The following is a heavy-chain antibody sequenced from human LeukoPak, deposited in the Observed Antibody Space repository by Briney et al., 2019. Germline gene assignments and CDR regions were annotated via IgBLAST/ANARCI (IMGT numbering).Heavy chain of an antibody. J-gene: IGHJ4*02. V-gene: IGHV3-7*03. CDR3: AKAPIVVVVAATYYFDY. CDR2: IKQDGSEK. D-gene: IGHD2-15*01. CDR1: GFTFSSYW. Sequence: TGGSLRLSCAASGFTFSSYWMSWVRQAPGKGLEWVANIKQDGSEKYYVDSVKGRFTISRDNSKNTLYLQMNSLRAEDTAVYYCAKAPIVVVVAATYYFDYWGQGTLVTVSS.